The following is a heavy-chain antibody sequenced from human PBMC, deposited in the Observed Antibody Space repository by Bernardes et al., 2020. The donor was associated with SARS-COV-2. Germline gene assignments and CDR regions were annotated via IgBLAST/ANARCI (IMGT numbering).Heavy chain of an antibody. CDR3: ARIIRAPPAAKVAACWFDP. J-gene: IGHJ5*02. D-gene: IGHD2-2*01. CDR2: INHTGST. CDR1: GGSFSGYY. V-gene: IGHV4-34*01. Sequence: SETLSLTCAVYGGSFSGYYWSWIRQPPGKGLEWIGEINHTGSTNYNPSLKSRVTISVDTPKNPFSLKLSSVTAADTAVYYCARIIRAPPAAKVAACWFDPWGQGTLVTVSS.